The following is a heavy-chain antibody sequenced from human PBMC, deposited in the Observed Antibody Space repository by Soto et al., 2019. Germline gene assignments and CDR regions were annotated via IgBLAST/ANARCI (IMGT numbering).Heavy chain of an antibody. V-gene: IGHV3-23*01. CDR2: LDGAGGST. J-gene: IGHJ6*02. CDR3: AAPRDEYGSGVSWFTYGMDI. CDR1: GFTFSDFA. D-gene: IGHD3-10*01. Sequence: GGSLRLSCLASGFTFSDFAMTWVRHVPGRGLEWVASLDGAGGSTYYAEPVRGRFSISRDNSQNTLFLQMKRLTVDDTAIYYCAAPRDEYGSGVSWFTYGMDIWGQGATVTVSS.